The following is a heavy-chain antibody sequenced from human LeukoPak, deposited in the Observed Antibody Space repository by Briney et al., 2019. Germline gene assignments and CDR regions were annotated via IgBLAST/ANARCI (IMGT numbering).Heavy chain of an antibody. J-gene: IGHJ6*03. CDR1: GGSISSHY. Sequence: SETLSLTCEVSGGSISSHYWTWIRQSPGKGLEWIGNVYKSGSTKYHSSLQSRVTISVDTSKNQFALKLRSVTAADMAVYFCATERCSSVSCFGDMDVWGKGTAVTVS. V-gene: IGHV4-59*11. CDR3: ATERCSSVSCFGDMDV. D-gene: IGHD2-2*01. CDR2: VYKSGST.